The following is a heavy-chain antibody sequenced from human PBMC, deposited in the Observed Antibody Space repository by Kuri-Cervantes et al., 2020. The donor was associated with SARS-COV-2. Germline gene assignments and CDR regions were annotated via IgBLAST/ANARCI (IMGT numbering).Heavy chain of an antibody. CDR1: GYTFTGYY. CDR3: ARGVTPNYGMDV. Sequence: SVKVSCKASGYTFTGYYMHWVRQAPGQGLECMGWINPNSGGTNYAQKFQGWVTMTRDTSISTAYMELSRLRSDDTAVYYCARGVTPNYGMDVWGQGTTVTVSS. CDR2: INPNSGGT. D-gene: IGHD2-21*02. V-gene: IGHV1-2*04. J-gene: IGHJ6*02.